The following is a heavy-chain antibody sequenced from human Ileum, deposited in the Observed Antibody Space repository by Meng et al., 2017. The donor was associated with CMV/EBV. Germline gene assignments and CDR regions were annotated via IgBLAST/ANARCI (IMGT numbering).Heavy chain of an antibody. CDR1: NFTNSP. CDR2: INTSTGNP. J-gene: IGHJ4*02. D-gene: IGHD3-10*01. CDR3: ASEVTMVRGLTVMSYFDS. Sequence: NFTNSPMNWVRQAPGQGLEWMGWINTSTGNPTYAQGFTGRHVFSLDTSVSTAYLEISSLKAEDTAVYYCASEVTMVRGLTVMSYFDSWGQGTLVTVSS. V-gene: IGHV7-4-1*02.